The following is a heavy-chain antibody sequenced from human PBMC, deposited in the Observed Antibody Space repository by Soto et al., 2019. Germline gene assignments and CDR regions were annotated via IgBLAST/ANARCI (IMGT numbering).Heavy chain of an antibody. CDR1: GFTFSSYA. J-gene: IGHJ4*02. D-gene: IGHD3-22*01. CDR3: ARGDHYDSRGYYPGDY. Sequence: GGSLRLSCAASGFTFSSYAMNWVRQAPGKGLEWVSVISGSGGSTYYADSVKGRFTISRDNSKNTLYLQMNSLRSDDTAVYYCARGDHYDSRGYYPGDYWGQGTLVTVSS. V-gene: IGHV3-23*01. CDR2: ISGSGGST.